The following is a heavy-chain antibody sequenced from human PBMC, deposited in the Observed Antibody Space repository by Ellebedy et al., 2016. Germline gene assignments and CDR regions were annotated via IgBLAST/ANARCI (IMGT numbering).Heavy chain of an antibody. V-gene: IGHV3-48*04. CDR1: GFTFSSYS. D-gene: IGHD3-10*01. J-gene: IGHJ4*02. CDR3: ASVYYGSGSYYLDY. CDR2: ISSSSSTI. Sequence: GGSLRLSCGASGFTFSSYSMNWVRQAPGKGLEWVSYISSSSSTIYYADSVKGRFTISRDNAKNSLYLQMNSLRAEDTAVYYCASVYYGSGSYYLDYWGQGNLVTVSS.